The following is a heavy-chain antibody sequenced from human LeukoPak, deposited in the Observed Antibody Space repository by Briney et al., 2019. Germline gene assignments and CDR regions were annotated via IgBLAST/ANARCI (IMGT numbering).Heavy chain of an antibody. CDR3: ARTIGSKNAFDI. Sequence: GGSXXLSCAAAGFTFSTYWMQWVRQAPGKGLGWVSRISTDGTSTKYADSVKGRFTISRDNGNKTMYMQMNSLRAEDTAVHYCARTIGSKNAFDIWGQGTMVTVSS. CDR2: ISTDGTST. J-gene: IGHJ3*02. D-gene: IGHD3-9*01. V-gene: IGHV3-74*01. CDR1: GFTFSTYW.